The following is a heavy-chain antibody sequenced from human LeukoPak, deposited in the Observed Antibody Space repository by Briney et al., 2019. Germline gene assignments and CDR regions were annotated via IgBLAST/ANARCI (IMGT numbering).Heavy chain of an antibody. D-gene: IGHD6-6*01. V-gene: IGHV4-39*06. CDR1: GGSIRSISYY. CDR3: ASHEYSSSFDY. Sequence: KPSETLSLTCTVSGGSIRSISYYWGWIRQSPGKGLEWIGSIYYSGTTYYNPSLKSRLNISIHTYKNRFPLELSSVTAGDTAVYYCASHEYSSSFDYWGEGTLVSVSS. CDR2: IYYSGTT. J-gene: IGHJ4*02.